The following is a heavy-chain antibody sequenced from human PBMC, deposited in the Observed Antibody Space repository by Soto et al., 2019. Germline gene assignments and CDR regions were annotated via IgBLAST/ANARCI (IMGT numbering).Heavy chain of an antibody. CDR2: ISDXNGNK. J-gene: IGHJ4*02. CDR1: GCTFTSYG. Sequence: XSVKVSCKASGCTFTSYGISWVRQAPGQGLEWMGWISDXNGNKXYAQQLKGTVXXTTDTYTXXDYMELRSMRSDDTAVYYCAVYCSGGSCYKLSYWGQGTPVTVSS. V-gene: IGHV1-18*01. CDR3: AVYCSGGSCYKLSY. D-gene: IGHD2-15*01.